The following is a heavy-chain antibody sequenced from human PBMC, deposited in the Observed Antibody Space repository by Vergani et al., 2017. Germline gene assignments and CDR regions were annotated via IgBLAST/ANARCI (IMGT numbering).Heavy chain of an antibody. CDR3: TTDSFVLYCSSTSCYKTWFDP. CDR2: IKSKTDGGTT. CDR1: GFTFSNAW. D-gene: IGHD2-2*01. V-gene: IGHV3-15*01. Sequence: EVQLVESGGGLVKPGGSLRLSCAASGFTFSNAWMSWVRQAPGKGLEWVGRIKSKTDGGTTDYAAPVNGRCTISRDDSNSTLYLQMNSLKTEDTAVYYCTTDSFVLYCSSTSCYKTWFDPWGQGTLVTGSS. J-gene: IGHJ5*02.